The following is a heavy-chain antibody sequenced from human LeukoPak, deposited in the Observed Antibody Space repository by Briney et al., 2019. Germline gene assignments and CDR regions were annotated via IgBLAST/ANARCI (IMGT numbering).Heavy chain of an antibody. CDR2: ISSSSSYI. D-gene: IGHD6-13*01. J-gene: IGHJ4*02. V-gene: IGHV3-21*01. Sequence: PGGSLRLSCAASGFTFNSYSMNWVRQAPGKGLEWASSISSSSSYIYYADSVKGRFTISRDNAKNSLYLQMNSLRAEDTAVYYCARDISYSSRLLNWGPGTLVTVFS. CDR3: ARDISYSSRLLN. CDR1: GFTFNSYS.